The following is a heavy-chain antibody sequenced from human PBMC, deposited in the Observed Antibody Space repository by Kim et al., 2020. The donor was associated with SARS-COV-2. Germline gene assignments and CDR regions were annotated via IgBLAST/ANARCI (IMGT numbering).Heavy chain of an antibody. V-gene: IGHV3-21*01. CDR1: GFTFSSYS. J-gene: IGHJ4*02. CDR3: ARTRRSLVSQTTVTTTGYYFDY. Sequence: GGSLRLSCAASGFTFSSYSMNWVRQAPGKGLEWVSSISSSSSYIYYADSVKGRFTISRDNAKNSLYLQMNSLRAEDTAVYYCARTRRSLVSQTTVTTTGYYFDYWGQGTLFTVST. D-gene: IGHD4-17*01. CDR2: ISSSSSYI.